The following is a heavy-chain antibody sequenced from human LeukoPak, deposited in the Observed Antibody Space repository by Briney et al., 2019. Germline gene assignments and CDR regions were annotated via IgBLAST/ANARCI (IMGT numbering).Heavy chain of an antibody. Sequence: SETLSLTCAVYGGSFSDFNWTWIRQPPGKGLEWIGEIGHNGSTNYNPSLKGRVTILVDTSKNQFSLKLSSVTAADTAVYYCARVRVVVAATYGWFDPWGQGTLVTVSS. CDR3: ARVRVVVAATYGWFDP. CDR2: IGHNGST. CDR1: GGSFSDFN. D-gene: IGHD2-15*01. J-gene: IGHJ5*02. V-gene: IGHV4-34*01.